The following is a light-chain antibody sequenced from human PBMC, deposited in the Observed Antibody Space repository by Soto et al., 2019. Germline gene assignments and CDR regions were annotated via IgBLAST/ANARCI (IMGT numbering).Light chain of an antibody. CDR2: EVS. CDR1: SSDVGGYNY. V-gene: IGLV2-14*01. Sequence: QSVLTQPASVSGSPGQSITISWTGTSSDVGGYNYVSWYQQHPGKGPKLMIYEVSNRPSGVSNRFSGSRSGNTASLTISGLQAEDEADYYCSSYTSINSYVFGSGTKVTVL. J-gene: IGLJ1*01. CDR3: SSYTSINSYV.